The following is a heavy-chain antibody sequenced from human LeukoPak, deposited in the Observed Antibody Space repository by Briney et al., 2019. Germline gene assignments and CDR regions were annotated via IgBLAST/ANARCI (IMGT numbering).Heavy chain of an antibody. D-gene: IGHD2-2*01. V-gene: IGHV4-34*01. Sequence: NASETLSLTCAVYGGSFSGYYWSWIRQPPGKGLEWIGEINHSGSTNYNPSLKSRVTISVDTSKNQFSLKLSSVTAADTAVYYCARGPTCPSDVWGKGTTVTVSS. J-gene: IGHJ6*04. CDR2: INHSGST. CDR3: ARGPTCPSDV. CDR1: GGSFSGYY.